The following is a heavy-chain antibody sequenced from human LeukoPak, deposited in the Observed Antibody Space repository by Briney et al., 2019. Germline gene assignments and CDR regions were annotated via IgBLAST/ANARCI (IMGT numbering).Heavy chain of an antibody. Sequence: GGFLRLSCAASGFTFSSYAMSWVRQAPGKGLEGVSAISGSGGSTYYADSVKGRFTISRDNSKNTLYLQMNSLRAEDTAVYYCVISGTNAFDIWGQGTMVTVSS. CDR3: VISGTNAFDI. D-gene: IGHD2-2*01. CDR2: ISGSGGST. CDR1: GFTFSSYA. V-gene: IGHV3-23*01. J-gene: IGHJ3*02.